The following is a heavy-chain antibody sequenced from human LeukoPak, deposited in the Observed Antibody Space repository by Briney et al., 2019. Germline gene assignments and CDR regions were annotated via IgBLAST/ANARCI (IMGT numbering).Heavy chain of an antibody. CDR1: GFTFSSYG. Sequence: GRSLRPSCAASGFTFSSYGMHWVRQAPGKGLEWVAVISYDGSNKYYADSVKGRFTISRDNSKNTLYLQMNSLRAEDTAVYYCAKENIAARPDYYYYYGMDVWGQGTTVTVSS. V-gene: IGHV3-30*18. D-gene: IGHD6-6*01. CDR3: AKENIAARPDYYYYYGMDV. J-gene: IGHJ6*02. CDR2: ISYDGSNK.